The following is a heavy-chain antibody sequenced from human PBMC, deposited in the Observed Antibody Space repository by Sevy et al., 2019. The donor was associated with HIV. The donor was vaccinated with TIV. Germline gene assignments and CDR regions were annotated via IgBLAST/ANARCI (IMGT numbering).Heavy chain of an antibody. CDR2: LKPDGSDK. V-gene: IGHV3-7*01. D-gene: IGHD1-26*01. Sequence: GGSLRLSCAASGFSFSAYWMNWVRLAPGKGLEWVANLKPDGSDKDYVDSAEGRFTISRDNAKNSLYLQMNSLRVEDTAMYYCAQETFGRFDSWGQGTLVTVSS. J-gene: IGHJ4*02. CDR3: AQETFGRFDS. CDR1: GFSFSAYW.